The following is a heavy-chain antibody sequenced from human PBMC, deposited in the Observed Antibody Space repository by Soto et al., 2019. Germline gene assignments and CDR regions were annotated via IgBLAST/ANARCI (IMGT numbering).Heavy chain of an antibody. CDR2: IIPIFGTA. J-gene: IGHJ4*02. V-gene: IGHV1-69*06. CDR1: GGAFSSYA. Sequence: QVQLVQSGAEVKKPGSSVKVSCKASGGAFSSYAISWVRQAPGHGLEWMGGIIPIFGTANYAQKFQGRVTITADKATSTAYMELSSLRSEDTAVYYCAMFYRSGYSLYWGQGTLVTVSS. CDR3: AMFYRSGYSLY. D-gene: IGHD3-22*01.